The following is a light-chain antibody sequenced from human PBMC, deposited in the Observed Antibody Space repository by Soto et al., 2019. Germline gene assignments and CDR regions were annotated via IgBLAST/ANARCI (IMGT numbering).Light chain of an antibody. CDR2: GNT. J-gene: IGLJ1*01. CDR1: SSNIGAGYD. V-gene: IGLV1-40*01. Sequence: QSVLTQPPSVSGAPRQRVTISCTGSSSNIGAGYDVHWYLQLPGTAPKLLIYGNTNRPSGVPDRFSGSKSGSSASLAITGLQAEDEADYYCQSHDSSLHASVFGTGTKVTVL. CDR3: QSHDSSLHASV.